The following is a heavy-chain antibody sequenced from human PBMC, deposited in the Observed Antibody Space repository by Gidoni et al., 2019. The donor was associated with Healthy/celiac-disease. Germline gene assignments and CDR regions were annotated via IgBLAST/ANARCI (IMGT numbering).Heavy chain of an antibody. V-gene: IGHV4-39*01. CDR2: IYYSGST. J-gene: IGHJ6*02. CDR3: ARRYYYYGMDV. CDR1: GGSISSSSYY. Sequence: QLQLQDSGPGLVTPSETLSLTCPVSGGSISSSSYYWGWIRQPPGKVLEWIGSIYYSGSTYYNPSLKSRVTIYVDTSKNQFSLKLSSVTAADTAVYYCARRYYYYGMDVWGQGTTVTVSS.